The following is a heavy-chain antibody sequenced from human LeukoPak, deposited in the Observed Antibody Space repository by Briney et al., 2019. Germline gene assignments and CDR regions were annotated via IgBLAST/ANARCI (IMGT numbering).Heavy chain of an antibody. Sequence: SETLSLTCTVSGGSISSSSYYWGWIRQPPGKGLEWIGSIYYSGSTYYNPSLKSRVTISVDTSKNHFSLRLSSVTAADTAVYYCARLYPDLDCGNDCYFFDYWGQGTLVTVSS. CDR1: GGSISSSSYY. J-gene: IGHJ4*02. D-gene: IGHD2-21*02. CDR3: ARLYPDLDCGNDCYFFDY. V-gene: IGHV4-39*01. CDR2: IYYSGST.